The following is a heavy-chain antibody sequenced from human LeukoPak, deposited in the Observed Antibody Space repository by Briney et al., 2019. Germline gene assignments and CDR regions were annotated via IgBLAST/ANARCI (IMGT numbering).Heavy chain of an antibody. CDR2: ISSNGGST. V-gene: IGHV3-64D*06. CDR1: GFTFSWYA. D-gene: IGHD3-10*01. CDR3: VKDGSGSYYTYYFDY. Sequence: GGSLRLSCSVSGFTFSWYAMHWVRQAPGKGLEYVSAISSNGGSTYYADSVKGRFTISRDNSKNTLYLQMSSLRTEDTAVYYCVKDGSGSYYTYYFDYWGQGTLVTVSS. J-gene: IGHJ4*02.